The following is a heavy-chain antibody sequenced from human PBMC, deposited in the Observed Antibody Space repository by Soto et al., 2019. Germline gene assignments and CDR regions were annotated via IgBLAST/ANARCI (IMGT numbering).Heavy chain of an antibody. CDR2: ISYDGSNK. CDR3: ARDAYSSSWYTMAPMGPYYFDY. CDR1: GFTFRSYS. J-gene: IGHJ4*02. D-gene: IGHD6-13*01. Sequence: GSLRLSCAASGFTFRSYSMHWVRQAPGKGLEWVAVISYDGSNKYYADSVKGRSTISRDNSKNTLYLQMNSLRAEDTAVYYCARDAYSSSWYTMAPMGPYYFDYWGQGTLVTVSS. V-gene: IGHV3-30*03.